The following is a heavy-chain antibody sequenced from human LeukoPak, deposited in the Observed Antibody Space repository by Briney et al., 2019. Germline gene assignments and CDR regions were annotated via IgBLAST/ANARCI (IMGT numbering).Heavy chain of an antibody. J-gene: IGHJ6*02. V-gene: IGHV3-20*04. D-gene: IGHD3-3*01. CDR1: GFTFDDYG. Sequence: GGSLRLSCAASGFTFDDYGMGWVRQAPGKGLEWVSGINWNGGSTGYADSVKGRFTISRDNAKNSLYLQMNSLRAEDTALYYCARDFGSGPVLGMDVWGQGTTVTVSS. CDR3: ARDFGSGPVLGMDV. CDR2: INWNGGST.